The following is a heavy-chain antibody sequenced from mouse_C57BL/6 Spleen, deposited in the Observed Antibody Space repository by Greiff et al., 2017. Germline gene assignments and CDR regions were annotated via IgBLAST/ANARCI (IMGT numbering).Heavy chain of an antibody. CDR3: ASQTAQASWFAY. Sequence: LQQPGASVKLSCKASGYTFTSYWMHRVKQRPIQGLEWIGNIDPSDSETHYNQKFKDKATLTVDKSSSTAYMQLSSLTSEDSAVYYCASQTAQASWFAYWGQGTLVTVSA. J-gene: IGHJ3*01. CDR1: GYTFTSYW. D-gene: IGHD3-2*02. V-gene: IGHV1-52*01. CDR2: IDPSDSET.